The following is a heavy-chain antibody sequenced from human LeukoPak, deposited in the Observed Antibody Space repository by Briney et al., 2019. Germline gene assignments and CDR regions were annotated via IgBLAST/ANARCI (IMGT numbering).Heavy chain of an antibody. CDR1: GGSFSGYY. Sequence: SETLSLTCAVYGGSFSGYYWSWIRQPPGKGLEWIGEINHSGSTNYNPSLKSRVIISVDTSKNQFSLKLSSVTAADTAVYYCARRRGSETDYGDYEGPQAFDIWGQGTMVTVSS. CDR2: INHSGST. V-gene: IGHV4-34*01. D-gene: IGHD4-17*01. J-gene: IGHJ3*02. CDR3: ARRRGSETDYGDYEGPQAFDI.